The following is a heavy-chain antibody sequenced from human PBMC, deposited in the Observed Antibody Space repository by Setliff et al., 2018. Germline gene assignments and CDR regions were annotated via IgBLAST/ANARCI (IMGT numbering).Heavy chain of an antibody. CDR2: INPNSGST. J-gene: IGHJ3*02. V-gene: IGHV1-2*02. CDR1: GYTFTSYY. D-gene: IGHD3-9*01. CDR3: ARGEDILTGDGPWAFDI. Sequence: ASVKVSCKASGYTFTSYYVHWVRQAPGQGLEWMGWINPNSGSTDYTQKFQGRVTVTRDTSTSTAYMELSRLRSDDTAVYYCARGEDILTGDGPWAFDIWGHGTMVTVSS.